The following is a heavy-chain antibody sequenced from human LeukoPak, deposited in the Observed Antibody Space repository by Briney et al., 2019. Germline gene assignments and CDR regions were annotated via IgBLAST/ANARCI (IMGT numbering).Heavy chain of an antibody. D-gene: IGHD6-13*01. CDR3: ARHVYSSSWYFDY. CDR1: GCSFTSYW. J-gene: IGHJ4*02. Sequence: GEPLKISCKGSGCSFTSYWIGWVRQMPGKGLEWMGIIYPGDSDTRYSPSFQGQVTISADKSISTAYLQWSSLKASDTAMYYCARHVYSSSWYFDYWGQGTLVTVSS. V-gene: IGHV5-51*01. CDR2: IYPGDSDT.